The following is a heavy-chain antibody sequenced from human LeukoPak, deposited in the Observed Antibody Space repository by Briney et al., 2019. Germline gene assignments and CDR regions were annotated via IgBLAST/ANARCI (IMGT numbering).Heavy chain of an antibody. CDR3: ARASVPYNWNDYWFDP. Sequence: GASVKVSCKASGYTFTSYGISWVRQAPGQGLEWMGWISAYNGNTNYAQKLQGRVTMTTDTSTSTAYMELRSLRSDDTAVYYCARASVPYNWNDYWFDPWGQGTLVTVSS. V-gene: IGHV1-18*01. J-gene: IGHJ5*02. D-gene: IGHD1-1*01. CDR1: GYTFTSYG. CDR2: ISAYNGNT.